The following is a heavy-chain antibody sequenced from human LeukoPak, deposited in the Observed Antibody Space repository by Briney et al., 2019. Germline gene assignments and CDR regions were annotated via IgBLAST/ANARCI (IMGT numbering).Heavy chain of an antibody. CDR2: ISAYNGNT. V-gene: IGHV1-18*01. Sequence: ASVKVSCKVSGYTLTELSMHWVRQAPGQGLEWMGWISAYNGNTNYAQKLQGRVTMTTDTSTSTAYMELRSLRSDDTAVYYCARAEAVAASFDYWGQGTLVTVSS. CDR3: ARAEAVAASFDY. J-gene: IGHJ4*02. D-gene: IGHD6-13*01. CDR1: GYTLTELS.